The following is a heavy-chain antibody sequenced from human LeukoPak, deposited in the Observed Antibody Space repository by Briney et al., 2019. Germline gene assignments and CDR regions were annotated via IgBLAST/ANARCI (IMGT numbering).Heavy chain of an antibody. J-gene: IGHJ4*02. V-gene: IGHV3-11*04. CDR3: ARESCYRFEY. CDR1: GFFFSDYY. D-gene: IGHD2-2*01. Sequence: GGSLRLSCAASGFFFSDYYMSWIRQTPGKGLEWIAYMSSDGSPNKYADSVKGRFTISGDNAQNSVHLQMNNLRVDDTAVYYCARESCYRFEYWGQGTVVTVSS. CDR2: MSSDGSPN.